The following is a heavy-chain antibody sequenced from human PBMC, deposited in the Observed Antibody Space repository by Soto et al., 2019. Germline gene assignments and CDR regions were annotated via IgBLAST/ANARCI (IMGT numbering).Heavy chain of an antibody. CDR2: ISYDGSNK. J-gene: IGHJ4*02. D-gene: IGHD6-13*01. CDR3: AKDRAAAGTFIDY. V-gene: IGHV3-30*18. CDR1: GFTFSSYG. Sequence: SGGSLRLSCAASGFTFSSYGMHWVRQAPGKGLEWVAVISYDGSNKYYADSVKGRFTISRDNSKNTLYLQMNSLRAEDTAVYYCAKDRAAAGTFIDYWGQGALVTVSS.